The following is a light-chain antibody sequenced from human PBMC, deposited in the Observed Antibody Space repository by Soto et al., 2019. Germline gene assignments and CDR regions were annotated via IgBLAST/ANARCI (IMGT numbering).Light chain of an antibody. J-gene: IGKJ4*01. CDR1: QSVSNY. CDR2: AAS. Sequence: DIQMTQSPFSLSASVGDRITITCRASQSVSNYLNWYQHKPGKAPSLLIYAASTLQSGVPSRFSGSGSGTAFALTISSLQPDDFATYFCQQSYSSPLTFGGGTKIEIK. CDR3: QQSYSSPLT. V-gene: IGKV1-39*01.